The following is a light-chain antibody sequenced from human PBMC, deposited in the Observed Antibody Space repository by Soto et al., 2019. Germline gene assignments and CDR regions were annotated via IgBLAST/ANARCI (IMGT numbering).Light chain of an antibody. CDR3: QQADTFPLT. CDR2: AAS. Sequence: DIQLTQSPSSVSASVGDTVSITCRASQGISRWLAWFQQKPGKAPTLLIYAASNLRSGVPSRFSGSGSGTDFTLTISGLQSEDFATYYCQQADTFPLTFGGGTKVEIK. J-gene: IGKJ4*01. V-gene: IGKV1-12*01. CDR1: QGISRW.